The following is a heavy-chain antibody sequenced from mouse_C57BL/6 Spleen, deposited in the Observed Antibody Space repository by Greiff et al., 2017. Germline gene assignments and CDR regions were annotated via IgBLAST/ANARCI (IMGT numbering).Heavy chain of an antibody. CDR3: ARGDLTGTVYWYFDV. D-gene: IGHD4-1*01. J-gene: IGHJ1*03. CDR2: ISSGSSTI. CDR1: GFTFSDYG. V-gene: IGHV5-17*01. Sequence: EVKLVESGGGLVKPGGSLKLSCAASGFTFSDYGMHWVRQAPEKGLEWVAYISSGSSTIYYADTVKGRFTISRDNAKNTLFLQMTSLRSEDTAMYYCARGDLTGTVYWYFDVWGTGTTVTVSS.